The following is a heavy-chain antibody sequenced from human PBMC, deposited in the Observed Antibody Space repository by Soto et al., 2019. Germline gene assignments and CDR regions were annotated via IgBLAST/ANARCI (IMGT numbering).Heavy chain of an antibody. Sequence: QVQLVQSGAEVKKPGASVKVSCKASGYTFTGYYMHWVRQAPGQGLEWMGWINPNSGGTNYAQKFQGWVTMTRDTSISTAYMERSRLRSDDTAVYYCARGNRIAARLGRSWFDPWGQGTLVTVSS. CDR2: INPNSGGT. CDR1: GYTFTGYY. V-gene: IGHV1-2*04. J-gene: IGHJ5*02. D-gene: IGHD6-6*01. CDR3: ARGNRIAARLGRSWFDP.